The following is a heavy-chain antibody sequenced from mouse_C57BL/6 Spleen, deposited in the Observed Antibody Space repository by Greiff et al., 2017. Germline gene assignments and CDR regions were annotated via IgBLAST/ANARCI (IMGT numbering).Heavy chain of an antibody. CDR3: ARGAMGSSFYYAMDY. V-gene: IGHV1-64*01. Sequence: QVQLQQPGAELVKPGASVKLSCKASGYTFTSYWMHWVKQRPGQGLEWIGMIHPNSGSTNYNEKFKGKATLTVDKSSSTAYMQLSSLTSEDSAVYYCARGAMGSSFYYAMDYWGQGTSVTVSS. D-gene: IGHD1-1*01. CDR1: GYTFTSYW. J-gene: IGHJ4*01. CDR2: IHPNSGST.